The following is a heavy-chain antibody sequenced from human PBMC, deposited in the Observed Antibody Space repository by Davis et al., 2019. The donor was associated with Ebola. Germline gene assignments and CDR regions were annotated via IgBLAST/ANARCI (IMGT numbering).Heavy chain of an antibody. CDR3: ARATFRNPFDI. CDR1: GDTVSSNSVA. D-gene: IGHD1-14*01. CDR2: TYYRSKWYN. V-gene: IGHV6-1*01. J-gene: IGHJ3*02. Sequence: SETLSLTCALSGDTVSSNSVAWNWIRQSPSRGFDWLGRTYYRSKWYNEYAESVQSRLTINPDQPKNQLSLQLNSVTPEDTAVFYCARATFRNPFDIWGQGTMVTVS.